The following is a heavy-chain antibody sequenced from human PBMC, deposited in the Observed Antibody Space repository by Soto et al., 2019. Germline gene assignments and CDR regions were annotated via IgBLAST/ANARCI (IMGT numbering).Heavy chain of an antibody. V-gene: IGHV4-34*01. D-gene: IGHD6-13*01. CDR1: GGSFSGYY. Sequence: ETLSLTCAVYGGSFSGYYWSWIRQPPGKGLEWIGEINHSGSTNYNPSLKSRVTISVDTSKNQFSLKLSSVTAADTAVYYCARGSSSWYPFDYWGQGTLVTVSS. J-gene: IGHJ4*02. CDR3: ARGSSSWYPFDY. CDR2: INHSGST.